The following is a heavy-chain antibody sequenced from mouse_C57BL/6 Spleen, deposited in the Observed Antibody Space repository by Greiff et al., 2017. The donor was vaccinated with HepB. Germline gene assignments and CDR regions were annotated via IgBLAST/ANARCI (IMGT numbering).Heavy chain of an antibody. CDR3: ARGHDKDFDY. CDR1: GYTFTDYY. J-gene: IGHJ2*01. D-gene: IGHD2-3*01. V-gene: IGHV1-76*01. Sequence: VQLQQSGAELVRPGASVKLSCKASGYTFTDYYINWVKQRPGQGLEWIARIYPGSGNTYYNEKFKGKATLTAEKSSSTAYMQLSSLTSEDSAVYFCARGHDKDFDYWGQGTTLTVSS. CDR2: IYPGSGNT.